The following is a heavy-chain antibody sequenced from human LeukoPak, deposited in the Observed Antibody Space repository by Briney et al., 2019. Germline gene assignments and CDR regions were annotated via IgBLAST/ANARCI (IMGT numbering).Heavy chain of an antibody. D-gene: IGHD2-2*01. V-gene: IGHV3-30*18. CDR1: GFTFSTYG. CDR3: AKSVVPAANHDYYYGMDV. Sequence: GGSLRLSCAASGFTFSTYGMHWVRQAPGKGLEWVAVISYDGSKKYYADSVKGRFTISRDNSKNTLYLQMNSLRAEDTAVYYCAKSVVPAANHDYYYGMDVWGQGTTVTVSS. CDR2: ISYDGSKK. J-gene: IGHJ6*02.